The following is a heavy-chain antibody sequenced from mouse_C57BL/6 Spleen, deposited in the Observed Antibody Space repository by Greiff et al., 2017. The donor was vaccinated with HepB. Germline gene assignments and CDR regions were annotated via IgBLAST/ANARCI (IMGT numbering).Heavy chain of an antibody. V-gene: IGHV1-80*01. Sequence: QVHVKQSGAELVKPGASVKISCKASGYAFSSYWMNWVKQRPGKGLEWIGQIYPGDGDTNYNGKFKGKATLTADKSSSTAYMQLSSLTSEDSAVYFCAIEDYGSPFAYWGQGTLVTVSA. CDR1: GYAFSSYW. J-gene: IGHJ3*01. D-gene: IGHD1-1*01. CDR3: AIEDYGSPFAY. CDR2: IYPGDGDT.